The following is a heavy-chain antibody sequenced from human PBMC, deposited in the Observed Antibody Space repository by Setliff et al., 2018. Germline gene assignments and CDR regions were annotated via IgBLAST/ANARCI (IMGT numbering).Heavy chain of an antibody. CDR1: GFTFINFG. CDR2: LSGSGDHT. J-gene: IGHJ6*03. D-gene: IGHD3-16*01. Sequence: GGSLRLSCAASGFTFINFGMNWVRQAPGKGLEWVSSLSGSGDHTFYADSVQGRFTISRDNSKNTLYLEMNSLGAEDTAVYYCARDPIGPFLSYMDDWGKGTTVTVSS. CDR3: ARDPIGPFLSYMDD. V-gene: IGHV3-23*01.